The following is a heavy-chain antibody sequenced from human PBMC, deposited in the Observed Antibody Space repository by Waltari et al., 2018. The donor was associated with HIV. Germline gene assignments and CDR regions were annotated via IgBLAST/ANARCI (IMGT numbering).Heavy chain of an antibody. D-gene: IGHD6-19*01. CDR3: AKLSHIAVAGTIDY. CDR1: EFTFTKYA. V-gene: IGHV3-23*01. Sequence: EVQLLESGGGLVQPGGSLRLSCAASEFTFTKYAMNWVRQAPGKGLEWVSASSGSGGSAYYADSVKGRFTISRDNSKNTLFLQMDSLRAEDTAIYYCAKLSHIAVAGTIDYWGQGTLVTVSA. J-gene: IGHJ4*02. CDR2: SSGSGGSA.